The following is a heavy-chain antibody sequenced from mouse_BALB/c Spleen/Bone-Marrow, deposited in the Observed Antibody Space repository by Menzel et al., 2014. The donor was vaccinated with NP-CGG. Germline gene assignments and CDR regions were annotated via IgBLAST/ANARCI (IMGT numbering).Heavy chain of an antibody. J-gene: IGHJ4*01. Sequence: VKLMESGPGLVSPSQSLSIPCTVSGFSLTNYGLHWVRQPPGKGLEWLGVIWAGGSTNYNSALMSRLSISKDNSKSQVFLKMNSLQTDDTAMYYCARPYYGLYAMDYWGQGTSVTVSS. V-gene: IGHV2-9*02. CDR2: IWAGGST. CDR1: GFSLTNYG. D-gene: IGHD1-2*01. CDR3: ARPYYGLYAMDY.